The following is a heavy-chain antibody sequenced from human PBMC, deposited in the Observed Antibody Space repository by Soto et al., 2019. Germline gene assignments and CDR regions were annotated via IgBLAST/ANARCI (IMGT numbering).Heavy chain of an antibody. CDR1: GGSISGYS. CDR2: IYYSGST. D-gene: IGHD2-15*01. J-gene: IGHJ4*02. V-gene: IGHV4-59*08. Sequence: PSETLSLTCTVSGGSISGYSWSWIRQPPGKGLEWIGYIYYSGSTNYNPSLKSRVTISVDTSKNQFSLKLSSVTAADTAVYYCARRWGRSFDYWGQGTLVTVSS. CDR3: ARRWGRSFDY.